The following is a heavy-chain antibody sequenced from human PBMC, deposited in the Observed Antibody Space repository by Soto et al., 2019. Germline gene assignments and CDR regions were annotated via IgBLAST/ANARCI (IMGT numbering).Heavy chain of an antibody. J-gene: IGHJ4*02. CDR1: GFTFNSYD. CDR2: LNSHDGLT. CDR3: TRGGYNEGGFDY. D-gene: IGHD5-12*01. V-gene: IGHV3-21*01. Sequence: GGSLRLSCAASGFTFNSYDMNWVRQAPGKGLEWVSSLNSHDGLTHYADSVKGRFAISRDNAKNSLYLQMNSLRVEDTAVYYCTRGGYNEGGFDYWGQGNLVTVSS.